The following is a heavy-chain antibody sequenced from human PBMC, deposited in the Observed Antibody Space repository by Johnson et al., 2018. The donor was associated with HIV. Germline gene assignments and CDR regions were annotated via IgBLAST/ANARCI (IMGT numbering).Heavy chain of an antibody. D-gene: IGHD2-15*01. V-gene: IGHV3-30*02. J-gene: IGHJ3*02. CDR1: GFTFSNYA. Sequence: QMQLVESGGGVVQPGRSLRLSCAASGFTFSNYAMHWVRQAPGRGLEWVAFIRYDGSNKYFAASVKGRFTISRDNSKSTLYLQMNSLRADDTAVYYCAKIARRCSGGSCYTTSDAFDIWGQGTMVTVSS. CDR3: AKIARRCSGGSCYTTSDAFDI. CDR2: IRYDGSNK.